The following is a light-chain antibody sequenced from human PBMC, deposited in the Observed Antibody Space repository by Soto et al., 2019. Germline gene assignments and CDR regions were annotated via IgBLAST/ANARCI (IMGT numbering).Light chain of an antibody. V-gene: IGLV4-69*01. J-gene: IGLJ2*01. CDR2: LNSDGSH. Sequence: QSVLTQSTSASASLGASVKLTCTLSSGHSRYAIAWHQQQPEKGPRYLMKLNSDGSHTTGDGIPDRFSGSSSGAERYLTISSLQSEDEADYYCTTGGTGRVVGGGTKLTVL. CDR3: TTGGTGRV. CDR1: SGHSRYA.